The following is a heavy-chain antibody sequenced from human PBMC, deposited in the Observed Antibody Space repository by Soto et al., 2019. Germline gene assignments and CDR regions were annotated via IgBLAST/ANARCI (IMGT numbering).Heavy chain of an antibody. CDR2: IYPGDSDT. J-gene: IGHJ5*02. D-gene: IGHD1-7*01. Sequence: AGESLKISCKGSGYSFTSYWIGWVRQMPGKGLEWMGIIYPGDSDTRYSPSFQGQVTISADKSISTAYLQWSSLKASDTAMYYCARTGRKVTGNTEVAPSVDWFDPWGQGTLVTVSS. V-gene: IGHV5-51*01. CDR3: ARTGRKVTGNTEVAPSVDWFDP. CDR1: GYSFTSYW.